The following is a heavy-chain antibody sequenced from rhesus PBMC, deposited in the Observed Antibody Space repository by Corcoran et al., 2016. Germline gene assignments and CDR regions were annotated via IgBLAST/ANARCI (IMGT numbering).Heavy chain of an antibody. V-gene: IGHV2S2*01. CDR1: GFSLSTSGMR. CDR3: ARGGGYCTGSGCYGYYFDY. Sequence: QVTLKESGPALVKPTQTLTLTCTFSGFSLSTSGMRFRWIPQPPGKALEWLARIDWDDDKYYSTSLKSRLTISKDTSKNQVVLTMTNMDPVDTATYYCARGGGYCTGSGCYGYYFDYWGQGVLVTVSS. J-gene: IGHJ4*01. CDR2: IDWDDDK. D-gene: IGHD2-21*01.